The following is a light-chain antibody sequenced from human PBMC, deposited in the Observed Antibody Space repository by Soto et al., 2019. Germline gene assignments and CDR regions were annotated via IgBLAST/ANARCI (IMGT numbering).Light chain of an antibody. CDR3: SSYTSSSNGV. Sequence: QSALTQPASVSGSPGQSITISCTGTSSDVGGYNYVSWYQQHPGKAPKLMIYDVSNRPSGVSNRFSGSKSSNTASLTISGLQAEDEADYYCSSYTSSSNGVFGGGTKLTVL. J-gene: IGLJ3*02. CDR1: SSDVGGYNY. CDR2: DVS. V-gene: IGLV2-14*01.